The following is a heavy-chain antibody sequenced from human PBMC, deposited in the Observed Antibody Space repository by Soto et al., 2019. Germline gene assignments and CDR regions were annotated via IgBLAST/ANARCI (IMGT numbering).Heavy chain of an antibody. CDR3: VRDRVVAGIGEVDS. D-gene: IGHD6-19*01. V-gene: IGHV3-30-3*01. CDR2: ISYDGSNK. CDR1: GFTFSSHA. Sequence: QVQLEESGGGVVQPGRSLRLSCAASGFTFSSHAMHWVRQAPGKGLEWVAVISYDGSNKYYADSVKGRFTISRDNSKNTLHLQMDSLRPEDTAVYHCVRDRVVAGIGEVDSWGQGTLVTVSS. J-gene: IGHJ4*02.